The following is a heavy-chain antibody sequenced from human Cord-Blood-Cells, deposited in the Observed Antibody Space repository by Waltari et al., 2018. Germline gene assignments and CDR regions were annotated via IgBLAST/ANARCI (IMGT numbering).Heavy chain of an antibody. Sequence: EVQLVESGGGLVQPGGSLRLSCAASGFPFRSYWKHWVRKAPGKGLVWVSRINSDGSSTSYADSVKGRFTISRDNAKNTLYLQMNSLRAEDTAVYYCAREHIVVVTAIDYWGQGTLVTVSS. J-gene: IGHJ4*02. D-gene: IGHD2-21*02. CDR2: INSDGSST. CDR1: GFPFRSYW. V-gene: IGHV3-74*01. CDR3: AREHIVVVTAIDY.